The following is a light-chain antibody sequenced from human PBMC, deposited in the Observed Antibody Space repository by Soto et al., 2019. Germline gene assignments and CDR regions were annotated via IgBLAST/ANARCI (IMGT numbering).Light chain of an antibody. CDR1: TGAVTSGHY. CDR3: LLSYSGARPHVV. CDR2: DTS. V-gene: IGLV7-46*01. J-gene: IGLJ2*01. Sequence: QAVVTQEPSLTVSPGGTVTLTRGSSTGAVTSGHYPYWFQQKPGQAPRTLIYDTSNKHSWTPARFSGSLLGGKAALTLSGAQPEDEAEYYCLLSYSGARPHVVFGGGTKLTVL.